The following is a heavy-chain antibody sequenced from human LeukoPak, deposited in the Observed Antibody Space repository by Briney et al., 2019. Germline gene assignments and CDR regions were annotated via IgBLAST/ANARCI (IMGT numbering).Heavy chain of an antibody. CDR1: GYTFTSYD. Sequence: ASVKVSCKASGYTFTSYDINWVRQATGQGLEWMGGVNPNSGYTNYAQKFQGSVTMTRDTSISTVYMELSRLRSDDTAVYYCARASGSYWWFDSWGQGTLVTVSS. CDR3: ARASGSYWWFDS. CDR2: VNPNSGYT. J-gene: IGHJ5*01. V-gene: IGHV1-2*02. D-gene: IGHD1-26*01.